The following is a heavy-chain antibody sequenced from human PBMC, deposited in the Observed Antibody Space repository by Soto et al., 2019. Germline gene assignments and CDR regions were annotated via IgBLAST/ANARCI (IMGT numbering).Heavy chain of an antibody. D-gene: IGHD3-10*01. Sequence: QITLKESGPTLVKPTQTLTLTCTFSGFSLSTSGVGVGWIRQSPGKALEWLALIYWDNDNRYSPSLKSRLTTTKDTSKNQVVLTVSNVDPVDTATYYCAHRRGFGELLFDYWGQGAQVTVSS. CDR3: AHRRGFGELLFDY. V-gene: IGHV2-5*02. CDR2: IYWDNDN. CDR1: GFSLSTSGVG. J-gene: IGHJ4*02.